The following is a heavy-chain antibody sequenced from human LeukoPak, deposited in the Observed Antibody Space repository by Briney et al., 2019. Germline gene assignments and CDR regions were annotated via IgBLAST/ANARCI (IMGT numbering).Heavy chain of an antibody. Sequence: PSETLSLTCTVSGGSISSYYWSWIRQPPGKGLEWIGYIYYSGSTNYNPSLKSRVTISVDTSKNQFSLKLSSVTAADTAVYYCARDKYYDFWSGTKAYYYMDVWGKGTTVTVSS. J-gene: IGHJ6*03. D-gene: IGHD3-3*01. V-gene: IGHV4-59*01. CDR2: IYYSGST. CDR1: GGSISSYY. CDR3: ARDKYYDFWSGTKAYYYMDV.